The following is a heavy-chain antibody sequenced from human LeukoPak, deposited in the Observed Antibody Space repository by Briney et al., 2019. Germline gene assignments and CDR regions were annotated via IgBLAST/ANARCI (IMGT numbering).Heavy chain of an antibody. Sequence: GGSLRLSCAASGFTFSDYYMSWIRQAPGKGLEWVSYISSSGSTIYYADSVKGRFTISRDNAKNSLYLQMNSLRAEDTAVYYCARDVRYCSSTSCPVTWGQGTLVTVSS. CDR1: GFTFSDYY. V-gene: IGHV3-11*04. J-gene: IGHJ5*02. CDR2: ISSSGSTI. D-gene: IGHD2-2*01. CDR3: ARDVRYCSSTSCPVT.